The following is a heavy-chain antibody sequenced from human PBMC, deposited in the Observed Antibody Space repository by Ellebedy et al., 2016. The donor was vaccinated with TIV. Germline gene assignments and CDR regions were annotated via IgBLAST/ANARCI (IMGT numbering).Heavy chain of an antibody. V-gene: IGHV1-18*04. CDR3: ARVAEVVGASDY. J-gene: IGHJ4*02. CDR1: GYTFTGYF. Sequence: AASVKVSCKASGYTFTGYFVHWVRQAPGQGLEWMGWISAYNGNTNYAQKLQGRVTMTTDTSTSTAYMELRSLRSDDTAVYYCARVAEVVGASDYWGQGTLVTVSS. CDR2: ISAYNGNT. D-gene: IGHD1-26*01.